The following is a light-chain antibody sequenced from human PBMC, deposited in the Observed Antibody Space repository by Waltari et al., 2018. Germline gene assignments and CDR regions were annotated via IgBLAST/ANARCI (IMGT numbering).Light chain of an antibody. CDR3: QAWDSSTAV. V-gene: IGLV3-1*01. J-gene: IGLJ2*01. CDR2: QDS. CDR1: KLGDKY. Sequence: SYELTQPPSVSVSPGQTASITCSGDKLGDKYACWYQQKPGQSPVLAIEQDSKRPSGIPERFSGSNSGNTATLTISGTQAMDEADYYCQAWDSSTAVFGGGTKLTVL.